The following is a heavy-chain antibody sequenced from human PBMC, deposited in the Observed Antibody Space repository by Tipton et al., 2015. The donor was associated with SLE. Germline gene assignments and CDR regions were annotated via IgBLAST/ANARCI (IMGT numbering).Heavy chain of an antibody. V-gene: IGHV3-74*03. CDR1: GFDFSTYW. J-gene: IGHJ4*02. CDR3: ARDRGRDYDTLTGYRRH. Sequence: SLRLSCRGSGFDFSTYWTHWVRQAPGKGLVWVSGVNGDGSNTTYAESVKGRFTVSRDSAKNTAYLQMNSLRAEETAVYYCARDRGRDYDTLTGYRRHWGQGTLVAASS. D-gene: IGHD3-9*01. CDR2: VNGDGSNT.